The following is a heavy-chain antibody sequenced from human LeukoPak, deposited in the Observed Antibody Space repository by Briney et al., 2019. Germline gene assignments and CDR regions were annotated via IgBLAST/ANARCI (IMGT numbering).Heavy chain of an antibody. D-gene: IGHD1-14*01. CDR2: ISTYNGNS. J-gene: IGHJ4*02. Sequence: GSVKVSCKASGYNFINYGSGGVRQAPGQGPDWMGWISTYNGNSIYAQKFQGRVTMTTDTSTSTGYMDLRSLTSHDTDVYYCAKVARTAVGIRYYFDEWGQGTLVSVSS. CDR1: GYNFINYG. CDR3: AKVARTAVGIRYYFDE. V-gene: IGHV1-18*01.